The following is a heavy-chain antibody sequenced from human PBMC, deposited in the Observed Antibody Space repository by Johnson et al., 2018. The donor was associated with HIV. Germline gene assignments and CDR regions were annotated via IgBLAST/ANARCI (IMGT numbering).Heavy chain of an antibody. V-gene: IGHV3-20*04. CDR1: EFTFSNAW. D-gene: IGHD6-6*01. J-gene: IGHJ3*02. CDR3: ARDRYSSSSGAFDI. Sequence: VQLVESGGGLVKPGGSLRLSCAASEFTFSNAWMSWVRQAPGKGLEWVSGISWNGGSTGYADSVKGRFTISRDNAKNSLYLQMNSLRAEDTALYYCARDRYSSSSGAFDIWGQGTMVTVSS. CDR2: ISWNGGST.